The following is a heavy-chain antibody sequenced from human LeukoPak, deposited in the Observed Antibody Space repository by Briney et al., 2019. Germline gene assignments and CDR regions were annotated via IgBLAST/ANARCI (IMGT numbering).Heavy chain of an antibody. CDR3: AKWRAWICDY. CDR2: IRGSGGST. CDR1: GFTFSSYA. J-gene: IGHJ4*02. V-gene: IGHV3-23*01. Sequence: TGGSLRLSCAASGFTFSSYAMSWVRQAPGKGLEWVSAIRGSGGSTYYADSVKGRFTISRDNSKNTLYLQMNSLRAEDTAVYYCAKWRAWICDYWGQGTLVTVSS. D-gene: IGHD5-12*01.